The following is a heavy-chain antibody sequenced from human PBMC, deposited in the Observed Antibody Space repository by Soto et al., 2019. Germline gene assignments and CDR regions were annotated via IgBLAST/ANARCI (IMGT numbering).Heavy chain of an antibody. D-gene: IGHD2-2*02. V-gene: IGHV1-46*01. CDR3: ARGLCQPSAIWCFYEYYMDI. J-gene: IGHJ6*03. CDR1: GYTFTNHY. CDR2: INPSVGST. Sequence: QVQLVQSGGEVKKPGASVRISCRASGYTFTNHYIHWVRQAPGQGLEWMGIINPSVGSTSYARKFQGRVTMTRDTSTNSVYMELSSLTSEDTAVYFCARGLCQPSAIWCFYEYYMDIWGTGTTVTVSS.